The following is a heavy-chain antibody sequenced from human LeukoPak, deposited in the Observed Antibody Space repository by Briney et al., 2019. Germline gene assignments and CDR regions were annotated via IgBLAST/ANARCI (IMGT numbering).Heavy chain of an antibody. J-gene: IGHJ4*02. CDR2: IKAKTNGETT. Sequence: GGSLRLSCAASGFTFSDAWMNWVRQAPGKGLEWVGRIKAKTNGETTDYAAPAKGRFTISRDDSKNTVYLQMNSLKSEDTAVYYCTTFTDCSRTNCYMNYWGQGTLVTVSS. V-gene: IGHV3-15*01. CDR1: GFTFSDAW. D-gene: IGHD2-2*02. CDR3: TTFTDCSRTNCYMNY.